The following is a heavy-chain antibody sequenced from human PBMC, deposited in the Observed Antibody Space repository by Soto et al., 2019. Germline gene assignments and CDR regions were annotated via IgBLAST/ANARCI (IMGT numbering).Heavy chain of an antibody. Sequence: EVQLVESGGGLVQPGGSLRLSCAASGFTFSSYSMNWVRQAPGKGLEWVSYISSSSSTIYYADSVKGRFTISRDNAKNSLYQKMNRLRAEDTAVYYGARDYGPYYYYMDVWGKGTTVTVSS. V-gene: IGHV3-48*01. CDR2: ISSSSSTI. J-gene: IGHJ6*03. CDR3: ARDYGPYYYYMDV. D-gene: IGHD4-17*01. CDR1: GFTFSSYS.